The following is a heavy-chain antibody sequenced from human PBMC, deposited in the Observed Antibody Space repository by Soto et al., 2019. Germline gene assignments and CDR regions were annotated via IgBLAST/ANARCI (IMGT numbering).Heavy chain of an antibody. CDR1: GQSFSGHS. V-gene: IGHV4-34*01. D-gene: IGHD1-1*01. CDR3: ARGSGIVALPGELEDVNYDY. Sequence: QVQLQQWGAGLLKPSETLSLTCAVYGQSFSGHSWGWIRQPPGKGLEWIGEINESGSTYYNPSLKSRVTISPDTSKNQFSLKVSSVSAADTAVYYCARGSGIVALPGELEDVNYDYWGQGTLVNVSS. J-gene: IGHJ4*02. CDR2: INESGST.